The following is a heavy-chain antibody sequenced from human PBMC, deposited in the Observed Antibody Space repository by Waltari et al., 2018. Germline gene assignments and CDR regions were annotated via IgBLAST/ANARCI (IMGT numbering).Heavy chain of an antibody. D-gene: IGHD2-15*01. CDR1: GYTFTSYA. Sequence: QVQLVQSGAEVKKPGASVKVSCKASGYTFTSYAMHWVRQAPGQRLEWMGWINAGNVTTKYSKKFKGRVTITADKSTSTAYMELSSLRSEDTAVYYCARELAYCSGGSCYSGYFQHWGQGTLVTVSS. J-gene: IGHJ1*01. CDR3: ARELAYCSGGSCYSGYFQH. V-gene: IGHV1-3*01. CDR2: INAGNVTT.